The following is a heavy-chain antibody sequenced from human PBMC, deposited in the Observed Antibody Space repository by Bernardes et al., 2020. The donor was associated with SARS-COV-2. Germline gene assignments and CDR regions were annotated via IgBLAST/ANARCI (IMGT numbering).Heavy chain of an antibody. J-gene: IGHJ3*02. CDR3: VTLSWSGYSLFNAFDI. V-gene: IGHV5-51*01. CDR1: RYSFTSYW. CDR2: IYPGGSDT. D-gene: IGHD3-3*01. Sequence: GESLKISCKGSRYSFTSYWIGWVRQMPGKGLEWMGIIYPGGSDTRYSPSFQGQVTISADRSIGTAYLQWSSLKASDTAVYYCVTLSWSGYSLFNAFDIWGQGTMVTVSS.